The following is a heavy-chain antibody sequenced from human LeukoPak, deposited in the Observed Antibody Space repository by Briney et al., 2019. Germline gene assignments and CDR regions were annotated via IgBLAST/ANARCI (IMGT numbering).Heavy chain of an antibody. Sequence: GRSLRLSCAASGFTFSSYGMHWVRQAPGKGLEWVALISYDGSNKYYADSVKGRFTISRDNSKNTLYLQMNSLRAEDTAVYYCARSSSGWPGPHDAFDIWGQGTMVTVSS. V-gene: IGHV3-30*03. D-gene: IGHD6-19*01. CDR2: ISYDGSNK. J-gene: IGHJ3*02. CDR3: ARSSSGWPGPHDAFDI. CDR1: GFTFSSYG.